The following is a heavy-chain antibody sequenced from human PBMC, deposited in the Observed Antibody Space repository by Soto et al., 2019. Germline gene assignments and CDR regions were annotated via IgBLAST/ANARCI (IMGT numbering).Heavy chain of an antibody. Sequence: TSETLSLTCSVSGGSINSSSYFWGWVRQPPGKGLEWIGSIYYSGSTYYNPSLRSRVTISVDTSKNQFSLKLSSVTAADTAVSYCARHYSSGSRNWFDPRGQGTLVTVSS. CDR2: IYYSGST. V-gene: IGHV4-39*01. D-gene: IGHD6-19*01. CDR3: ARHYSSGSRNWFDP. J-gene: IGHJ5*02. CDR1: GGSINSSSYF.